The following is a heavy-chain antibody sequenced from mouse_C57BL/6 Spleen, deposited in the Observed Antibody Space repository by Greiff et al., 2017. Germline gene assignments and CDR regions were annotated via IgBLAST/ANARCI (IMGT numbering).Heavy chain of an antibody. CDR1: GYAFSSYW. D-gene: IGHD2-4*01. V-gene: IGHV1-80*01. Sequence: VQLQQSGAELVKPGASVKISCKASGYAFSSYWMNWVKQRPGKGLEWIGQIYPGDGDTNYNGKFKGKATLTADKSSSTAYMQLSSLTSEDSAVYFCARSDYDYDVSYCDYWGQGTTLTVSS. CDR3: ARSDYDYDVSYCDY. J-gene: IGHJ2*01. CDR2: IYPGDGDT.